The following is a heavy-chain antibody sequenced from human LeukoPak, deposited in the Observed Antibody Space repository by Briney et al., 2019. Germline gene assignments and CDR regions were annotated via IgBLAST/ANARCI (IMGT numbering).Heavy chain of an antibody. J-gene: IGHJ6*02. D-gene: IGHD1-1*01. CDR1: GGSIGTYY. Sequence: SETLSLTCTISGGSIGTYYWSWIRQPPGKGLEWIGYFSYSGSANYNPSLKSRVTISVDTSKKQFSLKLRSVTAADTAVYYCATGTPLDVWGQGTTVTVSS. V-gene: IGHV4-59*12. CDR3: ATGTPLDV. CDR2: FSYSGSA.